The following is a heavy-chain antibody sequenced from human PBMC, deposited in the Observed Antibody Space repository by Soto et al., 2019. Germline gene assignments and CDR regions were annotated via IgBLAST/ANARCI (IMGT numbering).Heavy chain of an antibody. J-gene: IGHJ5*02. CDR3: ARDRHAITMIPDNWFDP. V-gene: IGHV1-18*04. Sequence: QVQLVQSGAEVKKPGASVKVSCKASGYTFTSYGISWVRQAPGQGLEWMGWISAYNGNTNYAQKLQGRVTMTTDTSTSAAYMELRSLRSDDTAVYYCARDRHAITMIPDNWFDPWGQGTLVTVSS. CDR1: GYTFTSYG. D-gene: IGHD3-22*01. CDR2: ISAYNGNT.